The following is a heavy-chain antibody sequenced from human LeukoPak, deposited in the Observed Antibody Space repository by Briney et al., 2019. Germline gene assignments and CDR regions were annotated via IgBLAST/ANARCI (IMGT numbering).Heavy chain of an antibody. J-gene: IGHJ4*02. CDR2: VAGSGDNT. CDR3: ARGGSGSYYYYFDY. V-gene: IGHV3-23*01. CDR1: GFTFSNYA. Sequence: GGSLRLSCAASGFTFSNYAMSWVRQAPGKGLEWVSEVAGSGDNTYYADSVKGRFTISRDNSKNTLYLQMNSLRAEDTAVYYCARGGSGSYYYYFDYWGQGTLVTVSS. D-gene: IGHD3-10*01.